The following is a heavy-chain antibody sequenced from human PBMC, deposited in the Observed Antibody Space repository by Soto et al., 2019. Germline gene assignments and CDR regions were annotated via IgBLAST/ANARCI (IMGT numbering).Heavy chain of an antibody. Sequence: VGSLRLSCAASGFTFSSYGMHWVRQAPGKGLEWVAVIWYDGSNKYYADSVKGRFTISRDNSKNTLYLQMNSLRAEDTAVYYCARDRFRGSSGLYPSYYFDYWGQGTLVTVSS. D-gene: IGHD6-19*01. CDR1: GFTFSSYG. CDR2: IWYDGSNK. CDR3: ARDRFRGSSGLYPSYYFDY. J-gene: IGHJ4*02. V-gene: IGHV3-33*01.